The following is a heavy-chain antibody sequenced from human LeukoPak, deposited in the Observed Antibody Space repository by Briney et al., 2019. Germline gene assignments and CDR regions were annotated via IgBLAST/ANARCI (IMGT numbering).Heavy chain of an antibody. CDR2: INPNSGGT. V-gene: IGHV1-2*02. D-gene: IGHD3-10*01. CDR3: ARATWDGSGSYYNNGNYFDY. J-gene: IGHJ4*02. Sequence: GASVKVSCKASGYTFTGYYMHWVRQAPGQGLEWMGWINPNSGGTNYAQKFQGRVTMTRDTSISTAYMELSRLRSDDTAVYYCARATWDGSGSYYNNGNYFDYWGQGTLVTVSS. CDR1: GYTFTGYY.